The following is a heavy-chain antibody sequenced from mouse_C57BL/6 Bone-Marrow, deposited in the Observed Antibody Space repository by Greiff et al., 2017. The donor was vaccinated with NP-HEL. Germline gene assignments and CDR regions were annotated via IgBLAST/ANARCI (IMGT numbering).Heavy chain of an antibody. V-gene: IGHV1-69*01. D-gene: IGHD1-1*01. CDR2: IDPSDSYT. CDR3: ARSAFITTVVVFDY. CDR1: GYTFTSYW. J-gene: IGHJ2*01. Sequence: VQLQQPGAELVMPGASVKLSCKASGYTFTSYWMHWVKQRPGQGLEWIGEIDPSDSYTNYNQKFKGKSTLTVDKSSNTAYMQLSSLTSEDSAVYYCARSAFITTVVVFDYWGQGTTLTVSS.